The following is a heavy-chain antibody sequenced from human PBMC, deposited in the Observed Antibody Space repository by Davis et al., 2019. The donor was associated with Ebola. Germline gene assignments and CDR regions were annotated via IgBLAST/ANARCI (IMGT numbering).Heavy chain of an antibody. CDR3: AKGGSGWPSDYSYGMGV. CDR2: VTSSGGST. J-gene: IGHJ6*04. V-gene: IGHV3-23*01. CDR1: GFTFGSYA. Sequence: GGSLRLSCAASGFTFGSYAMTWARQVPGKGLEWVSAVTSSGGSTSYANSVKGRFTISRDNSKNTLFLQLNSLGVEDTAVYYCAKGGSGWPSDYSYGMGVWGKGTTVTVSS. D-gene: IGHD6-19*01.